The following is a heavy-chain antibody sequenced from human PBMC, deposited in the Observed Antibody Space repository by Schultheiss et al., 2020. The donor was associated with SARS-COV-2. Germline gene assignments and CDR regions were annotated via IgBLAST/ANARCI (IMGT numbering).Heavy chain of an antibody. CDR3: ARGFNDIFRWFDP. Sequence: GESLKISCAASGFTFSSYSMNWVRQAPGKGLEWVSYISSSSSTIYYADTVKGRFTISRDNAKNSLYLQMNSLRAEDKAVYYCARGFNDIFRWFDPWGQGTLVTVAS. V-gene: IGHV3-48*04. CDR1: GFTFSSYS. CDR2: ISSSSSTI. D-gene: IGHD3-9*01. J-gene: IGHJ5*02.